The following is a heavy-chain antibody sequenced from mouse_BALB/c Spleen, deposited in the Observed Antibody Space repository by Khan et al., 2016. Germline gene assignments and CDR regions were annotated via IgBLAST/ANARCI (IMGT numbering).Heavy chain of an antibody. Sequence: EVKLLESGPSLVKPSQTLSLTCSVTGDSITSGYWNWIRQFPGNKLEYMGYISYSGSTYYNPSLKSRISITRATSTNQYLLHVKSVATEATATYCCATYDGYLFDYWGQGTTLTVSA. D-gene: IGHD2-3*01. V-gene: IGHV3-8*02. CDR2: ISYSGST. J-gene: IGHJ2*01. CDR3: ATYDGYLFDY. CDR1: GDSITSGY.